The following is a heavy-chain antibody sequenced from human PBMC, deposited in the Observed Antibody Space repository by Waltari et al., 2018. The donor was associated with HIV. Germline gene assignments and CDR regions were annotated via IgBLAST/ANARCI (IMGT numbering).Heavy chain of an antibody. CDR1: GGFIRSSSYY. CDR3: VRDVEWFQS. J-gene: IGHJ5*01. CDR2: IYYSGSA. D-gene: IGHD2-15*01. Sequence: QLQLQESGPRLVETSETLSLTCQVSGGFIRSSSYYWGWIRQPPGKGLEWIANIYYSGSAYYNPSLKSRVTISVDTSKNQFSLKLSSVTVADTAVYYCVRDVEWFQSWGQGTLVIVSS. V-gene: IGHV4-39*07.